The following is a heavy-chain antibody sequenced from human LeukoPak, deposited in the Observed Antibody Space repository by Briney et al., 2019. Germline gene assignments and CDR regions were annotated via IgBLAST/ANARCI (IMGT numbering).Heavy chain of an antibody. D-gene: IGHD2/OR15-2a*01. CDR3: ARPFQYYFDY. CDR2: ISSSSSTI. J-gene: IGHJ4*02. CDR1: GFTFSSYS. Sequence: GGSLRLSCAASGFTFSSYSMNWVRQAPGKGLEWVSYISSSSSTIYYADSVKGRFTISRDNAKNSLYLQMNSLRAEDTAVYYCARPFQYYFDYWGQGTLVTVSS. V-gene: IGHV3-48*01.